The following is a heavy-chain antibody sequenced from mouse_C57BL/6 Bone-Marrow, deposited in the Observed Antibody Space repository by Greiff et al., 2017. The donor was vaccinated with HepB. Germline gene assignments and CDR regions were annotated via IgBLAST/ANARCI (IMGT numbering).Heavy chain of an antibody. CDR3: ARVGYDYDGFAY. CDR1: GFTFSDYY. CDR2: INYDGSST. Sequence: EVNVVESEGGLVQPGSSMKLSCTASGFTFSDYYMAWVRQVPEKGLEWVANINYDGSSTYYLDSLKSRFIISRDNAKNILYLQMSSLKSEDTATYYCARVGYDYDGFAYWGQGTLVTVSA. D-gene: IGHD2-4*01. J-gene: IGHJ3*01. V-gene: IGHV5-16*01.